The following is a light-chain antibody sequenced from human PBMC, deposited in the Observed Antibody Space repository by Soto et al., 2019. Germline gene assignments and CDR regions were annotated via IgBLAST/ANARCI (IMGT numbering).Light chain of an antibody. V-gene: IGLV2-14*03. CDR1: SSDVGGYNY. CDR2: DVS. J-gene: IGLJ1*01. Sequence: QSALTQPASVSGSPGQSITISCTGTSSDVGGYNYVSWYQHHPGKVPQLMIYDVSNRPSGVSNRFSGSKSGNTASLTISGLRVEDGAYYYCYSYTSRNTYVCGSGPKVPVL. CDR3: YSYTSRNTYV.